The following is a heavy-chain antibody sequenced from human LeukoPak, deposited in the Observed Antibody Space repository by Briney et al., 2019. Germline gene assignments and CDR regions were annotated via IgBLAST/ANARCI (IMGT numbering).Heavy chain of an antibody. D-gene: IGHD6-13*01. CDR2: ISSSGSTI. CDR1: GFTFSDYY. Sequence: PGGSLRLSCAASGFTFSDYYMSWIRQAPGKGLEWVSYISSSGSTIYYADSVKGRFTISRDNAKNSLYLQMNSLRAEDTAVYYCARRAAAGMYYFDYWGQGTLVTVSS. J-gene: IGHJ4*02. CDR3: ARRAAAGMYYFDY. V-gene: IGHV3-11*04.